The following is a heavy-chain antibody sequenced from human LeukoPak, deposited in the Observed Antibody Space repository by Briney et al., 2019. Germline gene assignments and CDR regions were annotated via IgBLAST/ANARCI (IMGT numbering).Heavy chain of an antibody. Sequence: GSLRLSCAASGFTFSSYGKHWVRQAPGKGLEWVAFIRYDATNKYYADSVKGRFTISRDNSKNTLYLQVNSLRPEDTAVYYCAKDRSYSGSGSYSGTSDYWGQGTPVTVSS. D-gene: IGHD3-10*01. CDR3: AKDRSYSGSGSYSGTSDY. CDR2: IRYDATNK. CDR1: GFTFSSYG. V-gene: IGHV3-30*02. J-gene: IGHJ4*02.